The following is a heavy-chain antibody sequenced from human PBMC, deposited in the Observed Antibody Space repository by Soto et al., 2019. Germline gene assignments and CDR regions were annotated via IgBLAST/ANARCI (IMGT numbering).Heavy chain of an antibody. CDR3: ARGLVGAASSSWVSMGY. CDR2: ISSSSSTI. D-gene: IGHD1-26*01. J-gene: IGHJ4*02. V-gene: IGHV3-48*01. CDR1: GFTFSSYS. Sequence: GGSLRLSCAASGFTFSSYSMNWVRQAPGKGLEWVSYISSSSSTIYYADSVKGRFTISRDNSKNTLYLQMNSLRAEDTAVYYCARGLVGAASSSWVSMGYWGQGTLVTVSS.